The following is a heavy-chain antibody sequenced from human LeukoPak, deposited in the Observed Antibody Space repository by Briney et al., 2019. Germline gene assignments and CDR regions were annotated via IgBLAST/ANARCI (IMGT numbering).Heavy chain of an antibody. CDR1: GGSFSGYY. CDR2: INHSGST. D-gene: IGHD3-10*01. CDR3: ARVDVTMVRGVADYYYYYGMDV. Sequence: SETLSLTCAVYGGSFSGYYWSWIRQPPGKGLEWIGEINHSGSTNYNPSLKSRVTISVDTSKNQFSLKLSSVTAADTAVYYCARVDVTMVRGVADYYYYYGMDVWGKGPRSPSPQ. V-gene: IGHV4-34*01. J-gene: IGHJ6*01.